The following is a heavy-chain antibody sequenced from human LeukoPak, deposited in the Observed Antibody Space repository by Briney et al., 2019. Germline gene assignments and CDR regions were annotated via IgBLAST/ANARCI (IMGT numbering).Heavy chain of an antibody. D-gene: IGHD6-13*01. CDR2: IYHSGST. V-gene: IGHV4-4*02. CDR1: GGSISSSNW. J-gene: IGHJ5*02. Sequence: SGTLSLTCAVSGGSISSSNWWSWVRQPPGKRLEWIGEIYHSGSTNYNPSLKSRVTISVDKSKNQFSLKLSSVTAADTAVYYCARTSPRGIAAAGVWFDPWGQGTLVTVSS. CDR3: ARTSPRGIAAAGVWFDP.